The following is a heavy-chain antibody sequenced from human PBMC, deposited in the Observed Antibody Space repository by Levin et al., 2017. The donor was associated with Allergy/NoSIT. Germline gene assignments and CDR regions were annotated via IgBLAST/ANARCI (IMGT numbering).Heavy chain of an antibody. J-gene: IGHJ4*02. CDR2: FDPEDGET. CDR3: ATNPTYGFVRFDY. Sequence: RGESLKISCKVSGYSLSDFSMHWVRQAPGKGLEWMGGFDPEDGETIYAQKFQGRVTMTEDTSTDTAYMELSSLRSEDTALYYCATNPTYGFVRFDYWGQGTLVTVSS. D-gene: IGHD3-10*02. V-gene: IGHV1-24*01. CDR1: GYSLSDFS.